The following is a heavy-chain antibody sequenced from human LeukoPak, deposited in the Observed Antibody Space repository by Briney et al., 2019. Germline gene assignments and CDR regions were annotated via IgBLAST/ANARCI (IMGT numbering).Heavy chain of an antibody. CDR1: GFTFSSYW. D-gene: IGHD3-22*01. CDR2: IKPDGSEK. Sequence: GGSLRLSCAASGFTFSSYWITWVRQAPGKGLEWVANIKPDGSEKYYVDSVRGRFTISRDNAKNSLYLQMNSLRAEDTAVYYCARGSTHYDSSGQVPFDYWGQGTLVTVSS. V-gene: IGHV3-7*03. CDR3: ARGSTHYDSSGQVPFDY. J-gene: IGHJ4*02.